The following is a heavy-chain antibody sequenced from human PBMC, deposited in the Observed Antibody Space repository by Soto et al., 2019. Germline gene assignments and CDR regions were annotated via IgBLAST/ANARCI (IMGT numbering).Heavy chain of an antibody. V-gene: IGHV1-2*02. D-gene: IGHD3-10*01. CDR2: INPNSGGT. Sequence: GASVKVSCKASGYTFTGYYMHWVRQAPGQGLEWMGWINPNSGGTNYAQKFQGRVTMTRDTSISTAYMELSRLRSDDTAVYYCATGSYGSVSPDYYYYGMDVWGQGTTVTVSS. CDR3: ATGSYGSVSPDYYYYGMDV. CDR1: GYTFTGYY. J-gene: IGHJ6*02.